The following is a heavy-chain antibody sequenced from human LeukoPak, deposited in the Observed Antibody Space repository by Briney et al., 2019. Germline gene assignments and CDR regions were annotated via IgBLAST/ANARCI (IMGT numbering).Heavy chain of an antibody. CDR1: GYTFTSYG. J-gene: IGHJ4*02. Sequence: GSVKVSCKASGYTFTSYGISWVRQAPGQGLEWMGGFDPEDGETIYAQKFQGRVTMTEDTSTDTAYMELSSLRSEDTAVYYCATTSYNDFWSGYLDYWGQGTLVTVSS. V-gene: IGHV1-24*01. D-gene: IGHD3-3*01. CDR2: FDPEDGET. CDR3: ATTSYNDFWSGYLDY.